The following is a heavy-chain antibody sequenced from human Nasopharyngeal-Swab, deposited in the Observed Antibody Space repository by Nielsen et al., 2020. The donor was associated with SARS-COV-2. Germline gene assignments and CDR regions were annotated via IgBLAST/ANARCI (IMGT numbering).Heavy chain of an antibody. CDR2: ISSDGSNK. CDR1: GFSFSSYG. J-gene: IGHJ4*02. D-gene: IGHD3-9*01. V-gene: IGHV3-30*18. Sequence: GESLKISCEASGFSFSSYGMHWVRQAPGKGLEWVTVISSDGSNKYYADSVKGRFTISRDSSKNTLYLLMSSLRAEDTAVYYCAKDYYDTLAGYYGPDFWGQGTLVTVSS. CDR3: AKDYYDTLAGYYGPDF.